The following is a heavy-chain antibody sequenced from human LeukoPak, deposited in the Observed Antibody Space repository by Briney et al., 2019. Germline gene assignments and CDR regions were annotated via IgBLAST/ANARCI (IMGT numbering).Heavy chain of an antibody. CDR3: ATTATLNHWGGRAFDI. J-gene: IGHJ3*02. CDR2: INHSGST. V-gene: IGHV4-34*01. D-gene: IGHD7-27*01. Sequence: SETLSLTCAVYGGSFSGYYWSWIRQPPGKGLDWIGEINHSGSTNYNPSLKSRVTISVDTSKNQFSLKLSSVTAADTAVYYCATTATLNHWGGRAFDIWGQGTMVTVSS. CDR1: GGSFSGYY.